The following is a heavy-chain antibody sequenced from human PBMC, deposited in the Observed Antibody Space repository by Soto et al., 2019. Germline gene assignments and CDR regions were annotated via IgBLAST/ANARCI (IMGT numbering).Heavy chain of an antibody. CDR2: ISGSGGST. CDR1: GCTFSSYP. Sequence: GGSLRLSCPASGCTFSSYPMSLVRQAPGKGLEWVSAISGSGGSTYYADSVKGRFTISRDNSKNTLYLQMNSLRAEDTAVYYCAKEAPYYYDSSGYYFDYWGQGPLVTVSS. V-gene: IGHV3-23*01. D-gene: IGHD3-22*01. J-gene: IGHJ4*02. CDR3: AKEAPYYYDSSGYYFDY.